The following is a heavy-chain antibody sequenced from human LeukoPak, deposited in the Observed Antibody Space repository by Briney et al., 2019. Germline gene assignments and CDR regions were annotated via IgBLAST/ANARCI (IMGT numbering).Heavy chain of an antibody. CDR3: ARGYTGLRRDAFDI. CDR2: IYYSGST. V-gene: IGHV4-31*03. CDR1: GGSISSGGYY. D-gene: IGHD4-17*01. Sequence: SETLSLTSTVSGGSISSGGYYWSWIRQHPGKGLEWIGYIYYSGSTYYNPSLKSRDTISVDTSKNQFSLKLSSVTAADTAVYYCARGYTGLRRDAFDIWGQGTMVTVSS. J-gene: IGHJ3*02.